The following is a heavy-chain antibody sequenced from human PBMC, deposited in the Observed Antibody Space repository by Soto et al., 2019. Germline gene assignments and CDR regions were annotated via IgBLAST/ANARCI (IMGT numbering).Heavy chain of an antibody. J-gene: IGHJ6*02. D-gene: IGHD1-20*01. CDR1: GFSLTSALIC. Sequence: SGPTLVNPPETLTLTFTFSGFSLTSALICVSGIRHPPGKALEWLALIERDDDDKYYSTSLKTRLTISKDTRKNQVVLTMANMDPADTGTYYCARSIRGPRRFNGMDVWGQGTTVTVSS. CDR3: ARSIRGPRRFNGMDV. CDR2: IERDDDDK. V-gene: IGHV2-70*13.